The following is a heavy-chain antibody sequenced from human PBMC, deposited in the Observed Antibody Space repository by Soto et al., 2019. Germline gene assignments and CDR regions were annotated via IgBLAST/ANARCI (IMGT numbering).Heavy chain of an antibody. CDR2: IYYSGST. Sequence: SETLSLTCTVSGGSISDNYWSWIRQPPGKGLEWIGYIYYSGSTNYNPSLKSRVTISVGTSKKQFSLKLSPVTAADTAVYYCARCGGDCYSNGMDVWGQGTTVTVSS. D-gene: IGHD2-21*02. CDR3: ARCGGDCYSNGMDV. J-gene: IGHJ6*02. CDR1: GGSISDNY. V-gene: IGHV4-59*01.